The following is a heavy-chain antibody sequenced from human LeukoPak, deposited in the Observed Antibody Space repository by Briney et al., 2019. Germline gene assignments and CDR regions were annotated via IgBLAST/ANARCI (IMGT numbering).Heavy chain of an antibody. CDR3: ARAVVAATPNWFDP. CDR2: IIPTLGIA. J-gene: IGHJ5*02. CDR1: GGTFSSYA. Sequence: ASVKVCCKASGGTFSSYAISWVRQAPGQGLEWMGRIIPTLGIANYAQKFQGSVTITADKSTSTAYMELSSLRSEDTAVYYCARAVVAATPNWFDPWGQGTLVTVSS. V-gene: IGHV1-69*04. D-gene: IGHD2-15*01.